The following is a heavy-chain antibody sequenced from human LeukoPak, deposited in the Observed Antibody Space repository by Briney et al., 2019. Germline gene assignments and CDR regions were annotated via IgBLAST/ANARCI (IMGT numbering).Heavy chain of an antibody. CDR3: ATDRGSTYDFWSGYLFDP. D-gene: IGHD3-3*01. V-gene: IGHV1-24*01. Sequence: ASVKVSCKVSGYTLTELSMYWVRQAPGKGLEWMGGFDPEDGETIYAQKFQGRVTMTEDTSTDTAYMELSSLRSEDTAVYYCATDRGSTYDFWSGYLFDPWGQGTLVTVSS. CDR1: GYTLTELS. J-gene: IGHJ5*02. CDR2: FDPEDGET.